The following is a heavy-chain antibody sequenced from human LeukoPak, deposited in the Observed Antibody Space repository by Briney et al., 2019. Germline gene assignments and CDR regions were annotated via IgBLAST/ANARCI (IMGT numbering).Heavy chain of an antibody. CDR1: GGSISSSSYY. Sequence: SETLSLTCTVSGGSISSSSYYWGWIRQPPGKGLEWIGSIYYSGSTYYNPSLKSRVTISVDTSKNQFSLKLSSVTAADTAVYYCARRPDSMGEEYFDYWGQGTLVTVSS. D-gene: IGHD3-3*02. CDR2: IYYSGST. CDR3: ARRPDSMGEEYFDY. J-gene: IGHJ4*02. V-gene: IGHV4-39*01.